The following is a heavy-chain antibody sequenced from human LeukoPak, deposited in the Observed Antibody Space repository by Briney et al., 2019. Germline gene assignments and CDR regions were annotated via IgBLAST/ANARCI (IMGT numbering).Heavy chain of an antibody. CDR1: GYTFTGYY. CDR2: MSPNSGNT. CDR3: ARPGGLATVTGEGMDV. V-gene: IGHV1-8*02. Sequence: GASVKVSCKASGYTFTGYYMHWVRQAPGQGLEWMGWMSPNSGNTGYAQKFQGRVTMTRNTSISTAYMELSSLRSEDTAVYYCARPGGLATVTGEGMDVWGQGTTVTVSS. D-gene: IGHD4-17*01. J-gene: IGHJ6*02.